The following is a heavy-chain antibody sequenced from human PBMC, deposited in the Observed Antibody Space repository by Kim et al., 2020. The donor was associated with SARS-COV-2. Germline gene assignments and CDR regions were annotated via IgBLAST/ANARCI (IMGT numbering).Heavy chain of an antibody. V-gene: IGHV4-34*01. J-gene: IGHJ4*02. Sequence: SETLSLTCAVYGGSFSGYYWSWIRQPPGKGLEWIGEINHSGSTNYNLSLKSRVTLSVDTSKNQFSLKLSSVTAADTAVYYWARSVVVVPAAIYEWSGDRVGASPGAPLLPGSPFDYWGQGTLVTVSS. CDR3: ARSVVVVPAAIYEWSGDRVGASPGAPLLPGSPFDY. CDR1: GGSFSGYY. D-gene: IGHD2-2*01. CDR2: INHSGST.